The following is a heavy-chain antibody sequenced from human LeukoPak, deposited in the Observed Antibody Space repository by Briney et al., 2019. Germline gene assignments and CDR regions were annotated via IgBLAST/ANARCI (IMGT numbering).Heavy chain of an antibody. J-gene: IGHJ6*03. CDR2: ISAYNGNT. Sequence: ASVKVSCKASGYTFTSYGISWVRQAPGQGLEWMGWISAYNGNTNYAQKLQGRVTMTTDTSTSTAYMELRSLRSDDTAVYYRARRERWLQNRYYYYYMDVWGKGTTVTVSS. D-gene: IGHD5-24*01. CDR3: ARRERWLQNRYYYYYMDV. CDR1: GYTFTSYG. V-gene: IGHV1-18*01.